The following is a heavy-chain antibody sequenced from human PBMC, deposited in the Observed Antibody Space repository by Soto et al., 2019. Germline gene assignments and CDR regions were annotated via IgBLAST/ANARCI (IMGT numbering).Heavy chain of an antibody. CDR2: IYWDDDK. V-gene: IGHV2-5*02. J-gene: IGHJ4*02. D-gene: IGHD1-1*01. Sequence: SGPTLVNPTQTLTLTCTFSGFSLTTRPVGVGWIRQPPGQALEWLALIYWDDDKRYNPSLKARVTITKDTSKNQVVLTMTNMDPVDTATYYCAHRQLYNGAWNEGTFDYWGQGALVTVSS. CDR3: AHRQLYNGAWNEGTFDY. CDR1: GFSLTTRPVG.